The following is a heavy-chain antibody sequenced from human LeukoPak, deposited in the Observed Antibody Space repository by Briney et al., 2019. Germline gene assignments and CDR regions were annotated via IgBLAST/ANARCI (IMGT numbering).Heavy chain of an antibody. D-gene: IGHD5-12*01. V-gene: IGHV3-21*06. CDR2: RSSSSTYI. J-gene: IGHJ4*02. Sequence: GGSLTLVCAASGFTFSGHSMNWVRQAPGKGRECVSARSSSSTYIYNVDSVKGRFTISRDNAKNSLYLQMNSLRAEDTAIYFCARVRRRSSAYDYSDYWGQGTLVTVSA. CDR3: ARVRRRSSAYDYSDY. CDR1: GFTFSGHS.